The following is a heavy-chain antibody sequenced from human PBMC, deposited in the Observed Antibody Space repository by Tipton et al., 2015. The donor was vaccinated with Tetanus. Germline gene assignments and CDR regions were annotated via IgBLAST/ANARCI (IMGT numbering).Heavy chain of an antibody. CDR1: GDAISTNSYF. V-gene: IGHV4-61*05. Sequence: LRLSCIVSGDAISTNSYFWGWIRQPPGKGLEWIGYVYYSGSTNYNPSLKSRVTISVDTSKNQFSLNLSSVTAADTAVYYCARSGYYSRAYYHYRMDVWGQGTTVTVSS. D-gene: IGHD3-9*01. J-gene: IGHJ6*02. CDR2: VYYSGST. CDR3: ARSGYYSRAYYHYRMDV.